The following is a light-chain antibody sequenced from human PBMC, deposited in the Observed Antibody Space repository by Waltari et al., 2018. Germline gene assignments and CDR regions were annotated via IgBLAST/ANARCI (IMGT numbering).Light chain of an antibody. CDR1: KSNHWADCD. J-gene: IGLJ2*01. V-gene: IGLV1-40*01. CDR2: SFS. CDR3: QSYDTTLSAVV. Sequence: QSVLTQPPSVSGAPGQRVTIPCSGTKSNHWADCDVHWYQLVPGTAPKPLLHSFSNPPSGVSDRFSGFKSGASASLVITGLQAEDEAMYYCQSYDTTLSAVVFGGGTRLTV.